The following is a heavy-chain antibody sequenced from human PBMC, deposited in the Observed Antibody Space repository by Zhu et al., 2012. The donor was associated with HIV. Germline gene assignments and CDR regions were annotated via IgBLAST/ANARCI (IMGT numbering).Heavy chain of an antibody. CDR1: GGSISSSSYY. CDR3: ARHGTRGREYQLLPPPPRWFDP. D-gene: IGHD2-2*01. Sequence: QVQLQESGPGLVKPSETLSLTCTVSGGSISSSSYYWGWIRQPPGKGLEWIGSIYYSGSTYYNPSLKSRVTISVDTSKNQFSLKLSSVTAADTAVYYCARHGTRGREYQLLPPPPRWFDPWGQGTLVTVSS. J-gene: IGHJ5*02. V-gene: IGHV4-39*07. CDR2: IYYSGST.